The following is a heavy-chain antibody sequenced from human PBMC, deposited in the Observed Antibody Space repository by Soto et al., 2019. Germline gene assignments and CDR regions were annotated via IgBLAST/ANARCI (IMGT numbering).Heavy chain of an antibody. V-gene: IGHV3-30*18. J-gene: IGHJ4*02. Sequence: QVQLVESGGGVVQPGRSLRLSCAASGFTFSSYGMHWVRQAPGKGLEWVAVISYDGSNKYYADSVKGRFTISRDNSKNTLYLQMNSLRAEYTSVYYCAKGPSYGDSYFDYWGQGTLVTVSS. CDR1: GFTFSSYG. CDR2: ISYDGSNK. CDR3: AKGPSYGDSYFDY. D-gene: IGHD4-17*01.